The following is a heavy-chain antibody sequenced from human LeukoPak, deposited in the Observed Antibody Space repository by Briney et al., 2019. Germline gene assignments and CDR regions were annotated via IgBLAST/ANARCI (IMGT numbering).Heavy chain of an antibody. CDR3: ARGKQEGDCYYYYYMDV. J-gene: IGHJ6*03. CDR1: GYSFTSYY. V-gene: IGHV1-46*01. CDR2: INLRGGST. Sequence: ASMTVSCKASGYSFTSYYMHWVRQAPGQGLEWMGIINLRGGSTSYAQKFQGRVTMTRDTSTSTVYMELSSLRSEDTAVYYCARGKQEGDCYYYYYMDVWGKGTTVTVSS. D-gene: IGHD1-26*01.